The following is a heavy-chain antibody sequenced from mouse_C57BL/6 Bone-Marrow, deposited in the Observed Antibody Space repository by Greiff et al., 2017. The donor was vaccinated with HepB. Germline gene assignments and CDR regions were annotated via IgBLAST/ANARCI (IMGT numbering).Heavy chain of an antibody. D-gene: IGHD1-1*01. CDR2: ISNGGGST. J-gene: IGHJ2*01. V-gene: IGHV5-12*01. Sequence: EVQLVESGGGLVQPGGSLKLSCAASGFTFSDYYMYWVRQTPEKRLEWVAYISNGGGSTYYPDTVKGRFTISRDNAKNTLYLQMSRLKSEDTAMYYCARLHYGSSPYFDYWGQGTTLTVSS. CDR3: ARLHYGSSPYFDY. CDR1: GFTFSDYY.